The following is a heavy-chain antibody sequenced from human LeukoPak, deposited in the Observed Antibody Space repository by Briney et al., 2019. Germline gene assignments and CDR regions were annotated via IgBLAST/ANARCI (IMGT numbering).Heavy chain of an antibody. CDR1: GGSISSGGYY. CDR3: ARAGRANSSGYYYVFDY. J-gene: IGHJ4*02. D-gene: IGHD3-22*01. Sequence: SETLSLTCTVSGGSISSGGYYWSWIRQHPGKGLEWIGYIYYSGSTYYNPSLKSRVTISVDTSKNQFSLKLSSVTAADTAVYYCARAGRANSSGYYYVFDYWGQGTLVTVSS. CDR2: IYYSGST. V-gene: IGHV4-31*03.